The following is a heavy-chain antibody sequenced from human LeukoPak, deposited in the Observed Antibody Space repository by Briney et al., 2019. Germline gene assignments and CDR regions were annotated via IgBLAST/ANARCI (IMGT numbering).Heavy chain of an antibody. V-gene: IGHV4-39*01. CDR1: GESFSGYY. CDR2: IYYSGST. Sequence: SETLSLTCAVYGESFSGYYWGWIRQPPGKGLEWIGSIYYSGSTYYNPSLKSRVTISVDTSKNQFSLKLSSVTAADTAVYYCARWSRYCSGGSCYRAVSSWNYFDYWGQGTLVTVSS. J-gene: IGHJ4*02. CDR3: ARWSRYCSGGSCYRAVSSWNYFDY. D-gene: IGHD2-15*01.